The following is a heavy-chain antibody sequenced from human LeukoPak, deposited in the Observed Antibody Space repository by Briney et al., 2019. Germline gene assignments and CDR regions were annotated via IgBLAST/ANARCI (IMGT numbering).Heavy chain of an antibody. Sequence: GGSLRLSCAASGFTFSSYSMNWVRQAPGKGLEWVSSISSSSSYIYYADSVKGRFTISRDNAKNSLYLQMNSLRAEDTAVYYCARDRGSSWGGFDYWGQGTLVTVSS. D-gene: IGHD6-13*01. CDR2: ISSSSSYI. CDR3: ARDRGSSWGGFDY. J-gene: IGHJ4*02. CDR1: GFTFSSYS. V-gene: IGHV3-21*01.